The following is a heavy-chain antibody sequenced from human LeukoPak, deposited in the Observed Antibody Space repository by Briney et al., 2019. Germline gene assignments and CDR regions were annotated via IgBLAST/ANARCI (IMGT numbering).Heavy chain of an antibody. V-gene: IGHV3-74*01. CDR3: VRDFRSADY. J-gene: IGHJ4*02. Sequence: GGSLRLSCAASGFSFSSYWMHWDRQAPGKGPMWVSRICPDGTGISYADSVKARFTTSRDNAKNTVYLQMNSLREEDTAVYYCVRDFRSADYWGQGTLVTVSS. CDR1: GFSFSSYW. CDR2: ICPDGTGI.